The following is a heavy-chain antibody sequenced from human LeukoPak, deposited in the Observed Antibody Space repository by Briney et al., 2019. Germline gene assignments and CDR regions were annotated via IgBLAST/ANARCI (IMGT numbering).Heavy chain of an antibody. CDR3: ARDAQSGAFSDFDY. CDR2: ITHNGGTQ. Sequence: ATSLRLSCEASGFTFGNYAIHWVRQVPGEGLEWVAIITHNGGTQYYADSVKGRFTISRDNSQSTVFLQMNSLRPEDTAVYYCARDAQSGAFSDFDYWGQGTLVTVSS. J-gene: IGHJ4*02. V-gene: IGHV3-30-3*01. CDR1: GFTFGNYA. D-gene: IGHD1-26*01.